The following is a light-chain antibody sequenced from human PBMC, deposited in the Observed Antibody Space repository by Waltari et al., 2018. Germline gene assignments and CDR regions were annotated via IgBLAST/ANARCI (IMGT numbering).Light chain of an antibody. CDR1: ASISSW. CDR3: QQYNSYPYT. J-gene: IGKJ2*01. V-gene: IGKV1-5*01. Sequence: DIQMTQSPSTLSASVGDRVTITCRASASISSWLAWYQQKPGKAPKLLICDASSLESGVPSRFSGSGSGTEFTLTISSLQPDDFATYYCQQYNSYPYTFGQGTKLEIK. CDR2: DAS.